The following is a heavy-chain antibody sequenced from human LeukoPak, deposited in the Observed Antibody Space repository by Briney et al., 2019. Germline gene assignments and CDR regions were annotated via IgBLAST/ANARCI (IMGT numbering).Heavy chain of an antibody. V-gene: IGHV3-30*03. CDR1: GFTFSSYG. J-gene: IGHJ4*02. CDR2: IPYDGSNK. D-gene: IGHD6-13*01. Sequence: GGSLRLSCAASGFTFSSYGMHWVRQAPGKGLEWVAVIPYDGSNKYYADSVKGRFTISRDNSKNTLYLQMNSLRAEDTAVYYCARADSSWYGYYFDYWGQGTLVTVSS. CDR3: ARADSSWYGYYFDY.